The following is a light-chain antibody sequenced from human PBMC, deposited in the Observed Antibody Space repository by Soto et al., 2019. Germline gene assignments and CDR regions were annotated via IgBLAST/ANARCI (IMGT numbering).Light chain of an antibody. Sequence: QSVLTQPASVSGSPGQSITISCTGTSSDVGAYNYVSWYQQHPGKAPKLMISEVTNRPSGVSDRFSGSKSGNTASLTISGLQAEDEADYYCSSFTSRLTFVFGAGTKVTVL. V-gene: IGLV2-14*01. CDR1: SSDVGAYNY. J-gene: IGLJ1*01. CDR3: SSFTSRLTFV. CDR2: EVT.